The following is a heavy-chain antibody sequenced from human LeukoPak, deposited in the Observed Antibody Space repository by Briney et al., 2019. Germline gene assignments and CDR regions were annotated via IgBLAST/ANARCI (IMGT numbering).Heavy chain of an antibody. D-gene: IGHD2-8*01. V-gene: IGHV3-33*01. J-gene: IGHJ4*02. CDR1: GFTFSSDG. Sequence: GGSLRLSCAVSGFTFSSDGMHWVRQAPGKGLEWVAVIWYDGSNKYYADSVKGRFTISRDNSKNTLYLQMNTLRAEDTAVYYCARDPGGVVYFDYWGQGTLVTVSS. CDR3: ARDPGGVVYFDY. CDR2: IWYDGSNK.